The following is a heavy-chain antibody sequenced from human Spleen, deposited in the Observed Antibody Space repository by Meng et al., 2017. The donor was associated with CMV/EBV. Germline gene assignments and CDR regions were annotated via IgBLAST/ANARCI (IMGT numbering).Heavy chain of an antibody. Sequence: GESLKISFSASGFTVSNNYMNWVRQAPGKGLEWVANIKQDGSEKYYVDSVKGRFTISRDNAKNSLYLQMTSLRAEDTAVYYCASSWDFDYWGQGTLVTVSS. V-gene: IGHV3-7*01. CDR1: GFTVSNNY. D-gene: IGHD7-27*01. CDR3: ASSWDFDY. CDR2: IKQDGSEK. J-gene: IGHJ4*02.